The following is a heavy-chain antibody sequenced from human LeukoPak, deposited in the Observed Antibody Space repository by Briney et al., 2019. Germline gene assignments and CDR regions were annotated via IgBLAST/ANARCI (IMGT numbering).Heavy chain of an antibody. CDR2: ISGNGDTT. V-gene: IGHV3-23*01. CDR3: AKDYRGSGYFFDV. Sequence: GGSLRLSCAGSGFTFSNYAMRWVRQAPGKGLEWVSVISGNGDTTYYADSVKGRFTISRDNSKNTLYLQMNSLRAEDTAIYSCAKDYRGSGYFFDVWGQGTMVAVSS. CDR1: GFTFSNYA. D-gene: IGHD3-3*01. J-gene: IGHJ3*01.